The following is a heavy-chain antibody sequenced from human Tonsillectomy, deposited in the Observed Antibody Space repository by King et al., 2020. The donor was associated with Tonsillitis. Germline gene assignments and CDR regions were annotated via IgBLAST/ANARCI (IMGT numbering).Heavy chain of an antibody. CDR1: GYSFSTYW. CDR2: IYPSDSDT. CDR3: ARLEGDTYSGVDY. D-gene: IGHD2-21*01. Sequence: VQLVESGAEVKKPGESLKISCKGSGYSFSTYWIGWVRQMPGKGLEWMGIIYPSDSDTRYSPSFQGQVTISADKSISTAYLQWRSLKASDTAMYYCARLEGDTYSGVDYWGQGTLVTVSS. J-gene: IGHJ4*02. V-gene: IGHV5-51*01.